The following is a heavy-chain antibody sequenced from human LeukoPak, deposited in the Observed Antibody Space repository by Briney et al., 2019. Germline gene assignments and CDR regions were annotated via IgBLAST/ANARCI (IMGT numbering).Heavy chain of an antibody. D-gene: IGHD3-22*01. CDR3: AKDLMYYYDSSGYTPFDY. Sequence: DGSNKYYADSVKGRFTISRDNSKNTLYLQMNSLRAEDTAVYYCAKDLMYYYDSSGYTPFDYWGQGTLVTVSS. V-gene: IGHV3-30*01. CDR2: DGSNK. J-gene: IGHJ4*02.